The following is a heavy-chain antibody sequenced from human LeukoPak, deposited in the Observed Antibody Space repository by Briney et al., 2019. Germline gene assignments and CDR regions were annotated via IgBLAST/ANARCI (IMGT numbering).Heavy chain of an antibody. CDR2: IYSGGST. V-gene: IGHV3-66*01. Sequence: GGSLRLSCAASGFTFSSNYMSWVRQAPGKGLEWVSVIYSGGSTYYTDSVKGRFTISRDNSKNTLYLQMNSLRAEDTAVYYCAKGDSSGSIDYWGQGTLVSVSS. CDR3: AKGDSSGSIDY. D-gene: IGHD3-22*01. CDR1: GFTFSSNY. J-gene: IGHJ4*02.